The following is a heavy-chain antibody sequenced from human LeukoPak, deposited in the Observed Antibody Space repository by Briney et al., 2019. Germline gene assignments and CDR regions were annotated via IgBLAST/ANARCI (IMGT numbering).Heavy chain of an antibody. CDR1: GGSFSGYY. V-gene: IGHV4-34*01. CDR2: INHSGST. CDR3: AIFQAARRLCYFDY. Sequence: PSETLSLTRAVYGGSFSGYYWSWIRQPPGKGLEWIGEINHSGSTNYNPSLKSRVTISVDTSKNQFSLKLSSVTAADTAVYYCAIFQAARRLCYFDYWGQGTLVTVSS. J-gene: IGHJ4*02. D-gene: IGHD6-6*01.